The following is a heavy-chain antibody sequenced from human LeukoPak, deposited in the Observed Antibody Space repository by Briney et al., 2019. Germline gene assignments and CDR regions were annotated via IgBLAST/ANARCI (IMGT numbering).Heavy chain of an antibody. CDR2: IYTSGST. V-gene: IGHV4-61*02. CDR3: ARNVEAYNWFDP. CDR1: GGSISSGSYY. J-gene: IGHJ5*02. D-gene: IGHD3-10*02. Sequence: SETLSLTCTVSGGSISSGSYYWSWIRQPAGKGLEWIGRIYTSGSTNYNPSLKSRVTISVDTSKNQFSLKLSSVTAADTAVYYCARNVEAYNWFDPWGQGTLVTVSS.